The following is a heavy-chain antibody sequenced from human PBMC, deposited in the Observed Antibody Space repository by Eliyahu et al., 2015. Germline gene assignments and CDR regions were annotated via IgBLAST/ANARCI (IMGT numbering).Heavy chain of an antibody. CDR2: IYPGDSEV. Sequence: EVQLVQSXAEVKKPGESXXISCKGSGYTFISYWIGWVRQMPGKGXEWXGIIYPGDSEVRFSPSFQGQVTISADKSITTAYLQWSSLRASDTAIYYCARQAGGRLGPDFWGQGTLVTVSS. J-gene: IGHJ4*02. CDR3: ARQAGGRLGPDF. V-gene: IGHV5-51*01. D-gene: IGHD3-16*01. CDR1: GYTFISYW.